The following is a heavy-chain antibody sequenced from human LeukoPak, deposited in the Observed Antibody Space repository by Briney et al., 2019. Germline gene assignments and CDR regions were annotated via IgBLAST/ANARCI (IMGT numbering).Heavy chain of an antibody. D-gene: IGHD3-3*01. J-gene: IGHJ6*03. CDR2: ISSSSSYI. Sequence: GGSLRLSCAASGFTFSSYSMNWVRQAPGKGLEWVSSISSSSSYIYYADSVKGRFTISRDNAKNSLYLQTNSLRAEDTAVYYCARDPNTYDFWSGYGDYYYYMDVWGKGTTVTVSS. V-gene: IGHV3-21*01. CDR3: ARDPNTYDFWSGYGDYYYYMDV. CDR1: GFTFSSYS.